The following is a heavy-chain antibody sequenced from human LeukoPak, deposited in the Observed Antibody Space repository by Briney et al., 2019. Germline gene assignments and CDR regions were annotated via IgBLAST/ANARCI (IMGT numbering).Heavy chain of an antibody. CDR2: INPSGGST. Sequence: ASVKVSCKASGYTLTNYPMNWVRQAPGQGLEWMGIINPSGGSTSYAQKFRGRVTMTRDTSTSTVYMELSSLRSEDTAVYYCARMGVGGGYPTLDYWGQGTLVTVSS. J-gene: IGHJ4*02. CDR1: GYTLTNYP. V-gene: IGHV1-46*01. D-gene: IGHD5-12*01. CDR3: ARMGVGGGYPTLDY.